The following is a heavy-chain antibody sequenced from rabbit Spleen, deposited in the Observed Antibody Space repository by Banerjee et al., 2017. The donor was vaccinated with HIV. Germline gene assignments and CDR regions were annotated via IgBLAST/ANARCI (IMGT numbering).Heavy chain of an antibody. D-gene: IGHD1-1*01. V-gene: IGHV1S45*01. CDR2: IYTGSSGST. J-gene: IGHJ4*01. CDR1: GLDFSSSYW. CDR3: ARDLTVVIGWNFNL. Sequence: QEQLVEYGGDLVQPEGSLTLTCKASGLDFSSSYWICWVRQAPGKGLEWIACIYTGSSGSTYYASWAKGRFTISKTSSTTVTLQMTSLTAADTATYFCARDLTVVIGWNFNLWGPGTLVTVS.